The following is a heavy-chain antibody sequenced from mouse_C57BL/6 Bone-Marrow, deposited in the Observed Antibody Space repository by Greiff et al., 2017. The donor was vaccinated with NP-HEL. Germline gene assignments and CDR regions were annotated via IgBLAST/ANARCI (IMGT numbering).Heavy chain of an antibody. V-gene: IGHV10-1*01. Sequence: EADGGLVQPKGSLKLSCAASGFSFNTYAMNWVRQAPGKGLEWVARIRSKSNNYATYYADSVKDRFTISRDDSESMLYLQMNNLKTEDTAMYYCVSLYGNYVLFAYWGQGTLVTVSA. CDR1: GFSFNTYA. D-gene: IGHD2-1*01. CDR2: IRSKSNNYAT. J-gene: IGHJ3*01. CDR3: VSLYGNYVLFAY.